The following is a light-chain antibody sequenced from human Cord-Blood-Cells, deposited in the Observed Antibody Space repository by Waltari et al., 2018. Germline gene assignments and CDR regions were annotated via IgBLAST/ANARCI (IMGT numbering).Light chain of an antibody. CDR1: SSDVGGYNY. CDR2: DVS. V-gene: IGLV2-11*01. Sequence: ALTQPRSVSGSPGQSVTISCTGTSSDVGGYNYVSWYQQHPGKAPKLMIYDVSKRPSGVPDRFSGSKSGNTASLTISGLQAEDEADYYCCSYAGSYVFGTGTKVTVL. J-gene: IGLJ1*01. CDR3: CSYAGSYV.